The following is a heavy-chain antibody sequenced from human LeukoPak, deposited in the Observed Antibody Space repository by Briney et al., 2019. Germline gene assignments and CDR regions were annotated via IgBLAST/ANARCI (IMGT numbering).Heavy chain of an antibody. CDR1: GFTFSSYA. D-gene: IGHD2-21*01. CDR2: ISYDGSNK. J-gene: IGHJ1*01. Sequence: GGSLRLSCAASGFTFSSYAMHWVRQAPGKGLGWVAVISYDGSNKYYADSVKGRFTISRDNSKNTLYLQMNSLRAEDTAVYYCARDPCGGGDCYSVPEYFQHWGQGTLVTVSS. V-gene: IGHV3-30-3*01. CDR3: ARDPCGGGDCYSVPEYFQH.